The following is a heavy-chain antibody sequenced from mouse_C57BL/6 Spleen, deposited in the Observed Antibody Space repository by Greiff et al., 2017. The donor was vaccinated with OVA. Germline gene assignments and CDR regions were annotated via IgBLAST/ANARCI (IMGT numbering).Heavy chain of an antibody. D-gene: IGHD1-2*01. V-gene: IGHV1-59*01. J-gene: IGHJ2*01. CDR1: GYTFTSYW. CDR2: IDPSDSYT. CDR3: ARSHTTALGY. Sequence: QVQLQQPGAELVRPGTSVKLSCKASGYTFTSYWMHWVKQRPGQGLEWIGVIDPSDSYTNYNQKFKGKATLTVDTSSSTAYMQLSSLTSEDSAVYYCARSHTTALGYWGQGTTLTVSS.